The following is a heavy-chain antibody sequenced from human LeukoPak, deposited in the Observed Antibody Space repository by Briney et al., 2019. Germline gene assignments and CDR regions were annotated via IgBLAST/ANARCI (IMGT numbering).Heavy chain of an antibody. D-gene: IGHD6-19*01. V-gene: IGHV4-59*08. CDR1: GGSISSYY. Sequence: SETLSLTCTVSGGSISSYYWSWIRQPPGKGLEWIGYIYYSGSTNYNPSLKSRVTISVDTSKNQFSLKLSSVTAADTAVYYCARQIAVAGEWAFDIWGQGTMVTVPS. CDR3: ARQIAVAGEWAFDI. J-gene: IGHJ3*02. CDR2: IYYSGST.